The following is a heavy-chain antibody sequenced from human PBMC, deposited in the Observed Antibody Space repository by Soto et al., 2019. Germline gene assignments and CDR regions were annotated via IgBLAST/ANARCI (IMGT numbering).Heavy chain of an antibody. D-gene: IGHD2-21*01. CDR1: GFTFSNYG. J-gene: IGHJ4*02. Sequence: QLGGSLRLSCAASGFTFSNYGMHWVRQAPGKGLEWVAVIWYDGNNKYYADSVKGRFTISRDNSNNTLYVQMTSLRAEDTAVYYCARGLHSLFDYWGQGTLVTVSS. CDR3: ARGLHSLFDY. CDR2: IWYDGNNK. V-gene: IGHV3-33*01.